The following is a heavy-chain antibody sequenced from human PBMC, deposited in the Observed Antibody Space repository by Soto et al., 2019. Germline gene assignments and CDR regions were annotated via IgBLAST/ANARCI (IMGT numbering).Heavy chain of an antibody. Sequence: SETLSLTCAVYGGSFSGYYWSWIRQPPGKGLEWIGEINHSGSTNYNPSLKSRVTISVDTSKNQFSLKLSSVTAADTAVYYCARALLRFGEDGRDYWGPGTLVTVSS. CDR2: INHSGST. CDR1: GGSFSGYY. V-gene: IGHV4-34*01. D-gene: IGHD3-10*01. CDR3: ARALLRFGEDGRDY. J-gene: IGHJ4*02.